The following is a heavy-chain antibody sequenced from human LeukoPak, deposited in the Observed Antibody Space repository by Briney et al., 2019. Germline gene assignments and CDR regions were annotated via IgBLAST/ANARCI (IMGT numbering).Heavy chain of an antibody. Sequence: GGSLRLSCAASGFTFSSYGMHWVRQAPGKGLEWVAFIRYDGSNKYYADSVKGRFTISRDNSKNTLYLQMNSLRAEDTAVYYCAKGPAYHIVVVTAPDYWGQGTLVTVSS. CDR3: AKGPAYHIVVVTAPDY. CDR1: GFTFSSYG. CDR2: IRYDGSNK. J-gene: IGHJ4*02. D-gene: IGHD2-21*02. V-gene: IGHV3-30*02.